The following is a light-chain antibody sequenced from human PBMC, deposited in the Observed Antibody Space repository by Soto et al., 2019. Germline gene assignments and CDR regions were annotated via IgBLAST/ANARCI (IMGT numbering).Light chain of an antibody. V-gene: IGKV3-15*01. J-gene: IGKJ2*01. Sequence: EILLTQSPATLAVSPGEGATLPCRASQSVRDNLAWYQQKPGQAPRLLIYRASTRATGVPARFSGSGSGTEFTLTISSLQSEDVSVYFCQHYNFWPHTFGQGTRLEIK. CDR1: QSVRDN. CDR3: QHYNFWPHT. CDR2: RAS.